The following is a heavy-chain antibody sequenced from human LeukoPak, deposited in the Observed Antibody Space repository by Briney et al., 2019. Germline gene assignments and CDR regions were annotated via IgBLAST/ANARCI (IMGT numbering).Heavy chain of an antibody. CDR1: GGSFSGYY. Sequence: SETLSLTCAVCGGSFSGYYWSWIRQPPGKGMEWIGEINHSGSTNYNPSLKSRVTISVDTSKNQFSLKLSSVTAADTAVYYCARGSVISRLYSSSWYPPRYGMDVWGQGTTVTVSS. V-gene: IGHV4-34*01. CDR2: INHSGST. D-gene: IGHD6-13*01. J-gene: IGHJ6*02. CDR3: ARGSVISRLYSSSWYPPRYGMDV.